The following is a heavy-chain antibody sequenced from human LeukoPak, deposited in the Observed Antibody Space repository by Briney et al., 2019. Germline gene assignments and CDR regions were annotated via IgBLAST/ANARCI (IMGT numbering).Heavy chain of an antibody. Sequence: ASVKVSCKASGYTFSAFYIHWVRQVPGQGLEWMGWLRPDTGATNFAQNFLGRVTMTGDTSISTAYMELSRLRPDDTAVYYCAREDTVGTVNPFYWGQGTLVTVSS. V-gene: IGHV1-2*02. J-gene: IGHJ4*02. CDR3: AREDTVGTVNPFY. D-gene: IGHD5-12*01. CDR2: LRPDTGAT. CDR1: GYTFSAFY.